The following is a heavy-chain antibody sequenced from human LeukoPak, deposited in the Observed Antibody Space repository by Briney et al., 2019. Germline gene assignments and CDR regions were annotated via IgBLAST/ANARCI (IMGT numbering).Heavy chain of an antibody. V-gene: IGHV3-30-3*01. CDR1: GFTFSSYA. Sequence: GRSLRLSCAASGFTFSSYAMHWVRQAPGKGLGWVAVISYDGSYKYYADSVRGRFRISRDNSKNTLYLQMDSLGAEDTAVYYCARDRSIGITTADRSFEYWGQGLLVSVSS. CDR2: ISYDGSYK. CDR3: ARDRSIGITTADRSFEY. D-gene: IGHD3-10*01. J-gene: IGHJ4*02.